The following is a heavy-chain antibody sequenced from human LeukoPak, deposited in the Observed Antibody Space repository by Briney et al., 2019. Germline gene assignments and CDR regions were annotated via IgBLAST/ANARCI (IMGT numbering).Heavy chain of an antibody. CDR3: ARGGVIVVVPAAPTGYFDF. Sequence: GASVKVSCKPSGGTFISYTITWVRQAPGEGLEWMGDIIPVFGTANYARKFQGRVTITADESTSTAYLELSSLRSEDTAVYFCARGGVIVVVPAAPTGYFDFWGQGTLVTVSS. CDR2: IIPVFGTA. CDR1: GGTFISYT. V-gene: IGHV1-69*13. D-gene: IGHD2-2*01. J-gene: IGHJ4*02.